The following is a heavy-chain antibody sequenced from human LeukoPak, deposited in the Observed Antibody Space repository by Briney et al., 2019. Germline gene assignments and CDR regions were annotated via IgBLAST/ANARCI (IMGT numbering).Heavy chain of an antibody. CDR1: GFTFSSYS. CDR3: ARDTYYYDSSGYYTAARFDY. V-gene: IGHV3-21*01. Sequence: GGSLRLSCAASGFTFSSYSMNWVRQAPGKGLEWVSSISSSSSYIYYADSVKGRFTISRDNAKNSLYLQMNSLRAEDTAVYYCARDTYYYDSSGYYTAARFDYWGQGTLVTVSS. D-gene: IGHD3-22*01. CDR2: ISSSSSYI. J-gene: IGHJ4*02.